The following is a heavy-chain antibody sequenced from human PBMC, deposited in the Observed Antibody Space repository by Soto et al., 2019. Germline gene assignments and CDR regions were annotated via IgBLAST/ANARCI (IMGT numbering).Heavy chain of an antibody. CDR1: GPPIISYS. V-gene: IGHV4-59*08. Sequence: YDTLSLTSTLSGPPIISYSWPWIRPPPWKGLEWIGSIYYSGSTNYNPSLKSRVTISVDTSKNQFSLKLSSVTAADTAVYYCARQLAYCGGDCYLYYFDYWGQGTLVTVSS. J-gene: IGHJ4*02. CDR3: ARQLAYCGGDCYLYYFDY. D-gene: IGHD2-21*02. CDR2: IYYSGST.